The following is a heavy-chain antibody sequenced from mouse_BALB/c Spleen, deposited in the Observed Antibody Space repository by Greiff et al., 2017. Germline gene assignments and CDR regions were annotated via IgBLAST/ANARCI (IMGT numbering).Heavy chain of an antibody. CDR3: ARPNYAMDY. CDR2: INASIGRT. Sequence: VQLQQPGAELVKPGASVKLSCKASGYTFTSYWMHWVKQRPGQGLEWIGEINASIGRTNYNEKFKSKATLTVDKSSSTAYMQLSSLTSEDSAVYYCARPNYAMDYWGQGSTGTVSS. V-gene: IGHV1S81*02. J-gene: IGHJ4*01. CDR1: GYTFTSYW.